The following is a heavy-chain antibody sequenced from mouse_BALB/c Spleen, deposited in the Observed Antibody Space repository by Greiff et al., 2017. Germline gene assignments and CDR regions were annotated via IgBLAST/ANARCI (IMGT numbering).Heavy chain of an antibody. V-gene: IGHV2-5-1*01. Sequence: VKLMESGPSLVQPSQSLSITCTVSGFSLTSYGVHWVRQSPGKGLEWLGVIWRGGSTDYNAAFMSRLSITKDNSKSQVFFKMNSLQADDTAIYYCAKTYYYDYDGYAMDYWGQGTSVTVSS. CDR1: GFSLTSYG. CDR3: AKTYYYDYDGYAMDY. CDR2: IWRGGST. J-gene: IGHJ4*01. D-gene: IGHD2-4*01.